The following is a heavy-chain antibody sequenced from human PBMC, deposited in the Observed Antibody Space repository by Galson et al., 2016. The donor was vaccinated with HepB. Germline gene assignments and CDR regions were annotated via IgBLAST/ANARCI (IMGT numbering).Heavy chain of an antibody. V-gene: IGHV1-69*13. CDR1: GGTFSNYA. CDR3: ARPDALELEGGGWFDP. Sequence: SVKVSCKASGGTFSNYAITWVRQAPGQGLEWMGGIVPTFGKTDYAQKFQGRLTIAADESTSAAYMQLSSLRSEDTAVYYCARPDALELEGGGWFDPWGQGTRVTVSS. J-gene: IGHJ5*02. D-gene: IGHD1-1*01. CDR2: IVPTFGKT.